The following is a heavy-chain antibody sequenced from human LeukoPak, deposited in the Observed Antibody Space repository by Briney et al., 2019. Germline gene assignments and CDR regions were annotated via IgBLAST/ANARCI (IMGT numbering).Heavy chain of an antibody. CDR1: GFTFSSYS. D-gene: IGHD5-12*01. Sequence: PGGSLRLSCAASGFTFSSYSMNWVRQAPGKGLEWVSYISSSSSTIYYADSVKGRFTISGDNAKNSLYLQMNSLRAEDTAVYYCARGGATRHDYWGQGTLVTVSS. CDR2: ISSSSSTI. V-gene: IGHV3-48*01. J-gene: IGHJ4*02. CDR3: ARGGATRHDY.